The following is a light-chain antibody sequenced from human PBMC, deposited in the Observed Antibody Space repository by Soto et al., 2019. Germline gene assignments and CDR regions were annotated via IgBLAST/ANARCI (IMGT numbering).Light chain of an antibody. V-gene: IGKV3-15*01. CDR3: QQYDNLPLT. CDR1: QSVGSN. CDR2: GAS. J-gene: IGKJ3*01. Sequence: RVMTQSPATLSVSPGEGATLSCRASQSVGSNLAWYQQKPGQAPRLLIFGASSRATGVPARFSGSGSGTEFTLTINSLQSEDFAVYFCQQYDNLPLTFGPGTKVDIK.